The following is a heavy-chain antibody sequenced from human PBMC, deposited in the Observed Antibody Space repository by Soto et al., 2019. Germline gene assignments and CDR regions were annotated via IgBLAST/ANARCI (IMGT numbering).Heavy chain of an antibody. J-gene: IGHJ4*02. CDR2: IIPILGIA. CDR3: ARAAYDILTGRFDY. Sequence: GASVKVSCKASGGTFSSYTISWVRQAPGQGLEWMGRIIPILGIANYAQKFQGRVTITADKSTSTAYMELSSLTSEDTAVYYCARAAYDILTGRFDYWGQGTLLTVSS. D-gene: IGHD3-9*01. V-gene: IGHV1-69*02. CDR1: GGTFSSYT.